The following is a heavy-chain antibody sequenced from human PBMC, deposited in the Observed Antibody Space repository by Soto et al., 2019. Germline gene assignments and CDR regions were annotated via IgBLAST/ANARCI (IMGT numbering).Heavy chain of an antibody. D-gene: IGHD3-16*01. V-gene: IGHV4-30-2*01. J-gene: IGHJ3*02. CDR2: IYHSGST. CDR1: GGSISSGGYS. CDR3: ARGLGDDAFDI. Sequence: LQLQESGSGLVKPSQTLSLTCAVSGGSISSGGYSWSWIRQPPGKGLEWIGYIYHSGSTYYNPSLKSRVTISVDRSKNQFSLKLSSVTAADTAVYYCARGLGDDAFDIWGQGTMVTVSS.